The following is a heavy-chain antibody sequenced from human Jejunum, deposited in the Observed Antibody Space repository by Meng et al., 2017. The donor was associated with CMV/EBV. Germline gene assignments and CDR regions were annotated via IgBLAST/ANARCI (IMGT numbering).Heavy chain of an antibody. V-gene: IGHV4-59*11. J-gene: IGHJ5*02. CDR3: ARDLDPYDFWAWFDP. CDR1: GDALNSHY. Sequence: GDALNSHYLNWIRQPPGKGLEWIGYIYYNGATNYNPSLKSRATISVDTSKNQFSLRLNSVTAADTAVYYCARDLDPYDFWAWFDPWGLGTLVTVSS. D-gene: IGHD3-3*01. CDR2: IYYNGAT.